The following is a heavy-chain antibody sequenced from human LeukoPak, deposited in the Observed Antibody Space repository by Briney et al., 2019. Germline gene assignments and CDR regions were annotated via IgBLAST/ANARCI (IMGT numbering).Heavy chain of an antibody. V-gene: IGHV1-18*01. J-gene: IGHJ5*02. CDR1: GYTFTSYG. CDR3: ARAGYDFWSGSSFDP. D-gene: IGHD3-3*01. Sequence: GASVKVSCKASGYTFTSYGISWVRQAPGQGLEWMGWISAYNGNTNYAQKLQGRVTMTTDTSTSTVYMELSSLRSEDTAVYYCARAGYDFWSGSSFDPWGQGTLVTVSS. CDR2: ISAYNGNT.